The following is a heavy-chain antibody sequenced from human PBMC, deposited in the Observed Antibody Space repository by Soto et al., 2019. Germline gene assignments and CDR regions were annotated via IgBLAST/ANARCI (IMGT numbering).Heavy chain of an antibody. CDR1: GGSISSGDYY. J-gene: IGHJ4*02. V-gene: IGHV4-30-4*01. CDR3: AAGGGLPRYD. Sequence: PSETLSLTCTVSGGSISSGDYYWSWVRQPPGKGLEWIAYIYYSGTTYYNPSLKSRVTMSRDTSKNQFSLKLSSVTAADTAVYYCAAGGGLPRYDWGQGTLVT. CDR2: IYYSGTT. D-gene: IGHD5-12*01.